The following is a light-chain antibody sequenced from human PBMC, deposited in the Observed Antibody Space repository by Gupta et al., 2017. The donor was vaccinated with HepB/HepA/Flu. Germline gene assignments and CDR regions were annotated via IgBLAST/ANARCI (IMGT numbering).Light chain of an antibody. Sequence: QSVLTQPLSVSGAPGQRVTISGTGSSSNIGVGYAVQWYQQHPEAAPKLLLYGDINRPSGVPYRFSGSKSVTSTAVAITGLQAEDEADYYCQSYDRFLSGYVFGTGTKVTVL. CDR2: GDI. V-gene: IGLV1-40*01. J-gene: IGLJ1*01. CDR1: SSNIGVGYA. CDR3: QSYDRFLSGYV.